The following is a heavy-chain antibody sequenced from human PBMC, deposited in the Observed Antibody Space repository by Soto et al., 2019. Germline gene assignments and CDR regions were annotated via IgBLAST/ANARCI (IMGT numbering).Heavy chain of an antibody. J-gene: IGHJ6*02. Sequence: QVQLVQSGAEVKEPGDSVRVSCEASGYTFTAYYIHWVRQAPGQGLERMGWINPKFGDTTYAQDFKGRLTLTRDMYINTVYMDLSRLTSDATAIYYCARNMDYYYGPGSGNGHGVWGQGTTVNVFS. CDR2: INPKFGDT. CDR1: GYTFTAYY. CDR3: ARNMDYYYGPGSGNGHGV. V-gene: IGHV1-2*02. D-gene: IGHD3-10*01.